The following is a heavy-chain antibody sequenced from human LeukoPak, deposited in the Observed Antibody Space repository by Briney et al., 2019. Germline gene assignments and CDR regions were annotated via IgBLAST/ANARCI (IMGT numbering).Heavy chain of an antibody. D-gene: IGHD4-17*01. Sequence: QAGGSLRLSCAASGFTFSSYDMHWVRQAPGRGLEWVAIISYDGSNKYYADSVKGRFTISRDNSKNTLYLQMNSLRAEDTAVYYCAKPYTVTYPYNYFDPWGQGTLVTVSS. V-gene: IGHV3-30*18. J-gene: IGHJ5*02. CDR3: AKPYTVTYPYNYFDP. CDR1: GFTFSSYD. CDR2: ISYDGSNK.